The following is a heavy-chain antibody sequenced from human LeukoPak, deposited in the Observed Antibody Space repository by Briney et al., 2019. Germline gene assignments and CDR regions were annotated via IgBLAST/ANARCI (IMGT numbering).Heavy chain of an antibody. CDR3: ARLLGSSWYEGYYYGMDV. CDR1: GGSFSGYY. J-gene: IGHJ6*02. D-gene: IGHD6-13*01. V-gene: IGHV4-34*01. Sequence: PSETLSLTCAVYGGSFSGYYWSWIRQPPGKGLEWIGEINHSRNTNYNPSLKSRVTISVDTSRNQFSLKVSSVTAADTAVYYCARLLGSSWYEGYYYGMDVWGQGTTVTVSS. CDR2: INHSRNT.